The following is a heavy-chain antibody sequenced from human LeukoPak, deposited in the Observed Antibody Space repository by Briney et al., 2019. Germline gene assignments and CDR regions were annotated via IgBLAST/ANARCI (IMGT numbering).Heavy chain of an antibody. D-gene: IGHD2-2*01. CDR1: GYTLTELS. Sequence: ASVTVSCKVSGYTLTELSMHWVRQAPGKGLEWMGGFYPEDGETIYAQKFQGRVTMTEDTSTDTAYMELSSLRSEDTAVYYCAGPMGPAAIFGFDYWGQGTLVTVSS. V-gene: IGHV1-24*01. CDR3: AGPMGPAAIFGFDY. CDR2: FYPEDGET. J-gene: IGHJ4*02.